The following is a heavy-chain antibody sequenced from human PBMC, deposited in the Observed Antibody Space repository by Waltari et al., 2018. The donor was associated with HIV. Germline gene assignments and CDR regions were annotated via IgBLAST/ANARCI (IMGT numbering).Heavy chain of an antibody. CDR2: ISWNSGSI. J-gene: IGHJ6*02. CDR1: GFTFDDYA. CDR3: ARDRGPYYYGSGYGGGMDV. D-gene: IGHD3-10*01. V-gene: IGHV3-9*01. Sequence: EVQLVESGGGLVQPGRSLRLSCAASGFTFDDYAMHWVRHAPGKGLEWVSGISWNSGSIGYADSVKGRFTISRDNAKNSLYLQMNSLRAEDTALYYCARDRGPYYYGSGYGGGMDVWGQGTTVTVSS.